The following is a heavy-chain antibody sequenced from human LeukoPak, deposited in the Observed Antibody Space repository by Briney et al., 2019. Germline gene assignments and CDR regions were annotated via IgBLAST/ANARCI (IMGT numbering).Heavy chain of an antibody. J-gene: IGHJ4*02. D-gene: IGHD6-19*01. CDR2: IIPIFGTA. CDR1: GGTFSGYA. Sequence: SVKVSCKASGGTFSGYAISWVRQAPGQGLEWMGGIIPIFGTANYAQKFQGRVTITADKSTSTAYMELSSLRSEDTAVYYCARGGYSSGWYGALYYWGQGTLVTVSS. V-gene: IGHV1-69*06. CDR3: ARGGYSSGWYGALYY.